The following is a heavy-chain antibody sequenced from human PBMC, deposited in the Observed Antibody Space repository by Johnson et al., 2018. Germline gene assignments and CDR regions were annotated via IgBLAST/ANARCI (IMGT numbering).Heavy chain of an antibody. CDR1: GFTFSSYS. Sequence: VQLVESGGGLVKPGGSLRLSCAASGFTFSSYSMNWVRQAPGKGLEWVSSISSSSSYIYYADSVQGRFTTSRAKTKNSLYLQMNSLRAEETAVYYCARDHPFMVLDSSGTYYYYYMDVWGKGTTVTVSS. V-gene: IGHV3-21*01. D-gene: IGHD3-22*01. CDR3: ARDHPFMVLDSSGTYYYYYMDV. CDR2: ISSSSSYI. J-gene: IGHJ6*03.